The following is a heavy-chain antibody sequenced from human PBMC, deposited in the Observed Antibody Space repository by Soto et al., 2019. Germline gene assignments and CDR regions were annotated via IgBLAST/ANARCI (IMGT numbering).Heavy chain of an antibody. J-gene: IGHJ4*02. Sequence: GASVKVSCKASGDVFRSYGINWVRQAPGQGLEWMGGIIPISGTTNYAQKFQGRVAITADESTDTAYMELRSLRSDDTAVYYCARDLTGIAVDYWGQGTLVTVSS. V-gene: IGHV1-69*13. CDR3: ARDLTGIAVDY. D-gene: IGHD6-13*01. CDR2: IIPISGTT. CDR1: GDVFRSYG.